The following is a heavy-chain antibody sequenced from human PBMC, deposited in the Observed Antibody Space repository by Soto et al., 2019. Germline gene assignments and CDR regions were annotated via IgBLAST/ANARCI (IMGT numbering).Heavy chain of an antibody. J-gene: IGHJ6*02. Sequence: QVQLVESGGGVVQPGRSLRLSCAASGFTFSSYGMHWVRQAPGKGLEWVAVISYDGSNKYYADSVKGRFTISRDNSKNTLYMQMNSLRAEDTAVYYCAKDRGADSSCWYLRGDYYYGMDVWGQGTTVTVSS. V-gene: IGHV3-30*18. CDR3: AKDRGADSSCWYLRGDYYYGMDV. D-gene: IGHD6-19*01. CDR1: GFTFSSYG. CDR2: ISYDGSNK.